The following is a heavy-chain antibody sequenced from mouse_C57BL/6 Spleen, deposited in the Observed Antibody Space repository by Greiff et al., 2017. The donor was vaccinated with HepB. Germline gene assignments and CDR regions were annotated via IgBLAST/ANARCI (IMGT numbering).Heavy chain of an antibody. V-gene: IGHV5-6*01. D-gene: IGHD1-1*01. CDR2: ISSGGSYT. J-gene: IGHJ3*01. Sequence: EVQLVESGGDLVKPGGSLKLSCAASGFTFSSYGMSWVRQTPDKRLEWVATISSGGSYTYYPDSVKGRFTISRDNAKNTLYLQMSSLKSEDTAMYYCARGDGSPFAYWGQGTLVTVSA. CDR3: ARGDGSPFAY. CDR1: GFTFSSYG.